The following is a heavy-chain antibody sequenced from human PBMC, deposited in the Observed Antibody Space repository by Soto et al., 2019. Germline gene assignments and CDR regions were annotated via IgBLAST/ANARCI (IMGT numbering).Heavy chain of an antibody. CDR2: IYHSGST. CDR3: VRDGAGAYVLGWFGP. J-gene: IGHJ5*02. Sequence: QVQLQESGPGLVKPSQTLSLSCTVSGDSISRGGYYWNWIRQHPRKGLEWIGYIYHSGSTNYNPSLKSRVTISVDTSKNQWSLELTNVTAADTAVYYCVRDGAGAYVLGWFGPWGQGILVTVSS. CDR1: GDSISRGGYY. D-gene: IGHD2-21*01. V-gene: IGHV4-31*03.